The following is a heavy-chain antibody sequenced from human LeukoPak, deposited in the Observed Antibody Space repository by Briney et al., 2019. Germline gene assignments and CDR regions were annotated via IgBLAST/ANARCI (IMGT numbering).Heavy chain of an antibody. V-gene: IGHV3-21*01. J-gene: IGHJ4*02. CDR3: ARGYDYVWGSYRLRGNFVDY. CDR2: ISSSSSYI. D-gene: IGHD3-16*02. Sequence: GGSLRLSCAASGFTFSSYSMNWVRQAPGKGLEWVSSISSSSSYIYYADSVKGRFTISRDNAKNSLYLQMNSLRAEDTAEYYCARGYDYVWGSYRLRGNFVDYWGQGTLVTVSP. CDR1: GFTFSSYS.